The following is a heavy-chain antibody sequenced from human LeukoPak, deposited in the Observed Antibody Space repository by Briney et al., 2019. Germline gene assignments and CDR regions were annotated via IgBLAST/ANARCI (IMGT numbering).Heavy chain of an antibody. D-gene: IGHD3-22*01. V-gene: IGHV1-18*01. CDR3: ARDRGYYYDSSGHPGDDNAFDI. J-gene: IGHJ3*02. Sequence: ASVKVSCKASGYTFNSYGFSWVRQAPGQGLECMGWISTYNSDTNYAQNLQGRVTLTTDTSTSTAYMELRSLRSDDTAVYYCARDRGYYYDSSGHPGDDNAFDIWGQGTMVTVSS. CDR2: ISTYNSDT. CDR1: GYTFNSYG.